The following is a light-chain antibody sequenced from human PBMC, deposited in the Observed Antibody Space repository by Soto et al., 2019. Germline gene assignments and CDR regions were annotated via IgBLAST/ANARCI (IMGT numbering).Light chain of an antibody. CDR3: QQYDSSWT. Sequence: IVMTQSPATLSVSPGERATLSCRASQSISNNLAWYQQRPGQAPRLLIYGASTRATGIPARFSGSGSGTEFTLTISSLQSEDFAVYYCQQYDSSWTFGQGTKVDIK. CDR2: GAS. J-gene: IGKJ1*01. V-gene: IGKV3-15*01. CDR1: QSISNN.